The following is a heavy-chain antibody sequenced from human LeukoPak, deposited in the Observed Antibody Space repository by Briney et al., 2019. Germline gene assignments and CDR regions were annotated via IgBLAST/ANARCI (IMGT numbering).Heavy chain of an antibody. J-gene: IGHJ4*02. CDR1: GFTFRNYG. D-gene: IGHD3-10*01. CDR3: ARVEGPVPGEYLLS. V-gene: IGHV3-30*02. Sequence: QPGGSLRLSCAASGFTFRNYGMHWVRQAPGKGLEWVALIQYDGNNKYYPDSVRGRFTISRDNSKNTLYLQMNSLRAEDTAVYYCARVEGPVPGEYLLSWGQGTLVTVSS. CDR2: IQYDGNNK.